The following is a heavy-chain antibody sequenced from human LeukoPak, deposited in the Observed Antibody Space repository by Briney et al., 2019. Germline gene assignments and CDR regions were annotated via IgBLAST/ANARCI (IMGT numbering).Heavy chain of an antibody. CDR3: ARAGPGIAVAGTFDY. J-gene: IGHJ4*02. CDR2: IYTSGST. CDR1: CGSISSYY. Sequence: SETLSLTCTVSCGSISSYYWSWIGQPPGKGLEWIGYIYTSGSTNYNPSLKSRVTISVDTSKNQFSLKLSSVTAADTAVYYCARAGPGIAVAGTFDYWGQGTLVTVSS. D-gene: IGHD6-19*01. V-gene: IGHV4-4*09.